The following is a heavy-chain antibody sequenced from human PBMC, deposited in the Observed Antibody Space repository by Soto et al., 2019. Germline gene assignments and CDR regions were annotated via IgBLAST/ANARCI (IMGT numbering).Heavy chain of an antibody. CDR1: GGSISSSSYY. Sequence: QLQLQESGPGLVKPSETLSLTCTVSGGSISSSSYYWGWIRQPPGKGLEWIGSIYYSGSTYYNPSLKSRVTISVDTSKNQFALKLSSVTAADTAVYYCARHNCGGDCYSGLYFDYWGQGTLVTVSS. D-gene: IGHD2-21*02. CDR3: ARHNCGGDCYSGLYFDY. CDR2: IYYSGST. J-gene: IGHJ4*02. V-gene: IGHV4-39*01.